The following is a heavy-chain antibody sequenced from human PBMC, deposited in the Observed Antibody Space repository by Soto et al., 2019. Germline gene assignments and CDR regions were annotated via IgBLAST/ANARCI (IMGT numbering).Heavy chain of an antibody. CDR2: IYHSGST. CDR3: ARENNVLPGGYFDY. J-gene: IGHJ4*02. Sequence: QLQLQESDSGLVKPSQTLSLTCAVSGGSISSGGYSWSWIRQPPGKGLEWIGYIYHSGSTYYNPSLKSRVTILVDRSKNQFSLKLSSVTAADTAVYYCARENNVLPGGYFDYWGQGTLVTVSS. V-gene: IGHV4-30-2*01. CDR1: GGSISSGGYS. D-gene: IGHD3-10*01.